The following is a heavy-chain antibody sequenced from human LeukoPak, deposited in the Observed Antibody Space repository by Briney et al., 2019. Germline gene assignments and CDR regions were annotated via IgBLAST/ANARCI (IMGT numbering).Heavy chain of an antibody. Sequence: ASVKVSCKASGYTFTGYYMHWVRQAPGQGLEWMGWINPNSGGTNYAQKFQGRVTMTRDTSISTAYMELSRLRSDDTAVYYCARDPGLTSSRLDYWGQGTLVTGSS. D-gene: IGHD4/OR15-4a*01. CDR2: INPNSGGT. V-gene: IGHV1-2*02. J-gene: IGHJ4*02. CDR3: ARDPGLTSSRLDY. CDR1: GYTFTGYY.